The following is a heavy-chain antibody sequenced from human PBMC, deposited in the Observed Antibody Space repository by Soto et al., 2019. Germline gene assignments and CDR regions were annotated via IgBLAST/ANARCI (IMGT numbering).Heavy chain of an antibody. D-gene: IGHD3-10*01. CDR2: ITGSGGST. CDR1: GLTFSIYA. J-gene: IGHJ4*02. CDR3: AKLVGYGPHYFDY. V-gene: IGHV3-23*01. Sequence: DVQLLESGGGLAQPGGSLRLSCAASGLTFSIYAMTWVRQAPGKGLEWVSAITGSGGSTYYADSVKGRFTISRDNSKNTLYLQMNSLRAEDTAVYYCAKLVGYGPHYFDYWGQGTLVTVSS.